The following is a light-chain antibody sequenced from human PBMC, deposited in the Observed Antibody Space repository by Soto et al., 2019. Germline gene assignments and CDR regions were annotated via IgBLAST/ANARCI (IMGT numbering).Light chain of an antibody. J-gene: IGLJ1*01. CDR1: SSNIGARYD. Sequence: QSVLTQPPSVSGAPGQRVTISCTGSSSNIGARYDVHWYQQLPGTAPKLLISGNSNRPSGVPDRFSGSKSGTSASLAITGLQAEDEADYYCQTYDSSLSGYVFGTGTKATVL. CDR3: QTYDSSLSGYV. V-gene: IGLV1-40*01. CDR2: GNS.